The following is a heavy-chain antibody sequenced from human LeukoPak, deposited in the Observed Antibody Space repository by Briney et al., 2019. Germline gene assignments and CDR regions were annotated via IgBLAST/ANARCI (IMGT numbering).Heavy chain of an antibody. V-gene: IGHV3-23*01. CDR1: GFTFSSYA. D-gene: IGHD3-22*01. CDR2: ISGSGGST. CDR3: AKGSRRRTVVDVFGY. Sequence: GGSLRLSCAASGFTFSSYAMSWVRQAPGKGLEWVSAISGSGGSTYYADSVKGRFTISRDNSKNTLYLQMNSLRAEDTAVYYCAKGSRRRTVVDVFGYWGQGTLVTVSS. J-gene: IGHJ4*02.